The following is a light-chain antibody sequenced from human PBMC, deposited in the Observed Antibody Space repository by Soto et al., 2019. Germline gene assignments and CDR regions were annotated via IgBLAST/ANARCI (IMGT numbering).Light chain of an antibody. CDR2: DVS. Sequence: QSALTQPRSVSGSPGQSVTISCTGTSSDVGVYNYVSWYQQHPGKATQLVIYDVSRRPSGVPDRFSGSKSGNTASLTISGLQAEDEADYYCCSYAGSSLWVFGGGTKLTVL. V-gene: IGLV2-11*01. J-gene: IGLJ3*02. CDR1: SSDVGVYNY. CDR3: CSYAGSSLWV.